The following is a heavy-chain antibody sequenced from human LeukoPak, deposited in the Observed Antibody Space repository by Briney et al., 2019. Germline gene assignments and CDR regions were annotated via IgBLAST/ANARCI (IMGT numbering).Heavy chain of an antibody. CDR1: GFTFSSYA. J-gene: IGHJ4*02. CDR2: ISGSGGST. Sequence: GGSLRLSCAASGFTFSSYAMSWVRQAPGKGLEWVSAISGSGGSTYYADSVKGRFTISRDNSKNTLYLQMNSLRAEGTAVYYCAKDKATVTPSKFEYVYWGQGTLVTVSS. V-gene: IGHV3-23*01. CDR3: AKDKATVTPSKFEYVY. D-gene: IGHD4-11*01.